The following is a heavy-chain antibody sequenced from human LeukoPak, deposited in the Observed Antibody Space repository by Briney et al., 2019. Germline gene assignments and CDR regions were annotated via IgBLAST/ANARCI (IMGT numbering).Heavy chain of an antibody. Sequence: ASVKVSCKASGYTFTSYGISWVRQAPGQGLEWMGWISAYNGNTNYAQKLHGRVTMTTDTSTSTAYMKLRSLRSDDTAVFYCAREQYDFWISYYVNYYYYYMDVWGKGTTVTVSS. J-gene: IGHJ6*03. D-gene: IGHD3-3*01. CDR3: AREQYDFWISYYVNYYYYYMDV. CDR1: GYTFTSYG. V-gene: IGHV1-18*01. CDR2: ISAYNGNT.